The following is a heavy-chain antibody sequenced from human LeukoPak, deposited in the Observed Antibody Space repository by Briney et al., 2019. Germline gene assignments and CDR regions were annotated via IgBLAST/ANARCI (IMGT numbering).Heavy chain of an antibody. J-gene: IGHJ3*02. V-gene: IGHV4-30-4*01. CDR1: GGSISSGDYY. CDR3: ARGEGRMATMSGDAFDI. D-gene: IGHD5-24*01. Sequence: TSETLSLPCTVSGGSISSGDYYWSWIRQPPGKGLELYGYIYYSESTYYNPSLKSRVTISVYTSKNQFSLKLSSVTAADTAVYYCARGEGRMATMSGDAFDIWGQGTMVTVSS. CDR2: IYYSEST.